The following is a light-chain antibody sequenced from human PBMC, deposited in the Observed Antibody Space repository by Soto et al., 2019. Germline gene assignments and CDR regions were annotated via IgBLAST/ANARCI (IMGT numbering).Light chain of an antibody. CDR3: QQYGSSGT. V-gene: IGKV3-15*01. Sequence: DIVVTQSPATLSVSPGERATLSCRASQSVSSDLAWYQQKPGQAPRLLIYGASTRATGIPARFSGSGSGTEFTLTISSLQSEDFAVYYCQQYGSSGTFGQGTKVEIK. CDR1: QSVSSD. J-gene: IGKJ1*01. CDR2: GAS.